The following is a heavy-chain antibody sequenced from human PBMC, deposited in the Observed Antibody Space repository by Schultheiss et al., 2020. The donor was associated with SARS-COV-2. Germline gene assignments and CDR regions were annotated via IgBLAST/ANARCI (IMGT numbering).Heavy chain of an antibody. CDR1: GFTFSGSA. D-gene: IGHD5-18*01. CDR3: ARGPQGSVGDSYGYVDY. J-gene: IGHJ4*02. CDR2: INSDGSST. V-gene: IGHV3-74*01. Sequence: GGSLRLSCAASGFTFSGSAMHWVRQAPGKGLVWVSRINSDGSSTTYADSVKGRFTISRDNAKNTLYLQMNSLRAEDTAVYYCARGPQGSVGDSYGYVDYWGQGILVTVSS.